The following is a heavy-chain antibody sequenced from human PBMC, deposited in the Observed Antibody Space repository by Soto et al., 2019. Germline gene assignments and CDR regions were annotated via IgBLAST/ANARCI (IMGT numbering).Heavy chain of an antibody. CDR3: ARGRGYSGDDHYYYFDMDV. Sequence: SVKVSCKASGGTSNNYPITWVRQAPGEGLEWMGGSIPIFGTANYAQKFQGRVTISVDESTSTAYMELSSLRSEDTAVYYCARGRGYSGDDHYYYFDMDVWGQGTTVTVSS. CDR2: SIPIFGTA. J-gene: IGHJ6*02. V-gene: IGHV1-69*13. CDR1: GGTSNNYP. D-gene: IGHD5-12*01.